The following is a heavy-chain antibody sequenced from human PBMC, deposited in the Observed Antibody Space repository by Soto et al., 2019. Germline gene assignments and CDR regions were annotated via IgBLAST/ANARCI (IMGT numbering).Heavy chain of an antibody. CDR1: GDSITGSNFY. CDR3: ARHKTTMLTVVSAFDP. CDR2: IFYSGST. V-gene: IGHV4-39*02. J-gene: IGHJ5*02. D-gene: IGHD3-22*01. Sequence: SETLSLTCTVSGDSITGSNFYWGWIRQPPGKGLEWLGSIFYSGSTFYNPALKSRVTFSVDTSKNHFSLKLSSVTAADTAVYYCARHKTTMLTVVSAFDPWGQGTRVTAPQ.